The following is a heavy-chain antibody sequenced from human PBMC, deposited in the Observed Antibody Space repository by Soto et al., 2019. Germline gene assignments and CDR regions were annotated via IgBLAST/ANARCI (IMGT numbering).Heavy chain of an antibody. CDR2: IYPGDSDT. CDR1: GYSFTSYW. Sequence: PGASLKISCKGSGYSFTSYWIGWVRQMPGKGLEWMGIIYPGDSDTRYSPSFQGQVTISADKSISTAYLQWSSLKASDTAMYYWARVRVFWSGYYYMDVWGKGTTVTVSS. J-gene: IGHJ6*03. CDR3: ARVRVFWSGYYYMDV. D-gene: IGHD3-3*01. V-gene: IGHV5-51*01.